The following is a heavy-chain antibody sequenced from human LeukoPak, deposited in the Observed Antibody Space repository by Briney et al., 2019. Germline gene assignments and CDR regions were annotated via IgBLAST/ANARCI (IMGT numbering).Heavy chain of an antibody. V-gene: IGHV3-64*01. CDR3: ARDEGSGHFDY. Sequence: GGSLRLSCAASGFPFSSYAMHWVRQGPGKGLEYVSAISSNGGSTYYANSVKGRFTISRDNSKNTLYLQMGSLRAEDMAVYYCARDEGSGHFDYWGQGTLVTVSS. CDR2: ISSNGGST. CDR1: GFPFSSYA. J-gene: IGHJ4*02.